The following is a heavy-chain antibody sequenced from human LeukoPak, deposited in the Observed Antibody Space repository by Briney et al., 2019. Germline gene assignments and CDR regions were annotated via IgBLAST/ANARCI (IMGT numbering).Heavy chain of an antibody. Sequence: SETLSLTCAVYGGSFGGYYWSWIRQPPGKGLEWIGEINHSGSTNYNPSLKSRVTISVDTSKNQFSLKLSSVTAADTAVYYCARGLVAAAPPFDIWGQGTMVTVSS. D-gene: IGHD6-13*01. CDR2: INHSGST. CDR3: ARGLVAAAPPFDI. J-gene: IGHJ3*02. V-gene: IGHV4-34*01. CDR1: GGSFGGYY.